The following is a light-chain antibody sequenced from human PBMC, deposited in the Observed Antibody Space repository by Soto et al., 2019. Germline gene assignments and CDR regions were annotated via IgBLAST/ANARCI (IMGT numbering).Light chain of an antibody. CDR2: GAS. Sequence: EIVLTQSPGTLSLSPGEGATLSCRASQSISSNFLAWYQQKRGQAPRLLIHGASNRATGIPDRFSGSGSGTDFSLTMTRLEPEDFAVYYCQQCGGSPRTFGQGTKVEVK. V-gene: IGKV3-20*01. J-gene: IGKJ1*01. CDR3: QQCGGSPRT. CDR1: QSISSNF.